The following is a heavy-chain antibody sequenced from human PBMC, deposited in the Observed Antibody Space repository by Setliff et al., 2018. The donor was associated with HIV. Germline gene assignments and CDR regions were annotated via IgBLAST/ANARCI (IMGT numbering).Heavy chain of an antibody. CDR2: IYYSGST. Sequence: SETLSLTCAVSGGSFSVYYWSWIRQPPGKGLEWIGYIYYSGSTNYNPSLKSRITIPADTSKNQLSLNLTSVAAADTASYYCVRASHMTPGNLLHSTGPYYSYYMDVWGRGTTVTVSS. CDR3: VRASHMTPGNLLHSTGPYYSYYMDV. J-gene: IGHJ6*03. CDR1: GGSFSVYY. D-gene: IGHD4-4*01. V-gene: IGHV4-59*08.